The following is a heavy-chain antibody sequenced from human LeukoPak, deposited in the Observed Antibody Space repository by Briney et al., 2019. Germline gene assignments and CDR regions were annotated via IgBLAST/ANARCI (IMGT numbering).Heavy chain of an antibody. CDR3: ARDLGHYYGSGSYYC. J-gene: IGHJ3*01. Sequence: GGSLRLSCAASGFTFSSYSMNWVRQAPGKGLEWVSSISSSSSYIYYADSVKGRFTISRDNAKNSLYLQMNSLRAEDTAVYYCARDLGHYYGSGSYYCWGQGTMDTVSS. D-gene: IGHD3-10*01. CDR1: GFTFSSYS. V-gene: IGHV3-21*01. CDR2: ISSSSSYI.